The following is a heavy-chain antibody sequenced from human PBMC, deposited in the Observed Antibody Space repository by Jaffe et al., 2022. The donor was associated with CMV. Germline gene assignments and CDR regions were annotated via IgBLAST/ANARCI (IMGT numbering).Heavy chain of an antibody. Sequence: QVQLVESGGGVVQPGRSLRLSCAASGFTFSSYGMHWVRQAPGKGLEWVAVIWYDGSNKYYADSVKGRFTISRDNSKNTLYLQMNSLRAEDTAVYYCAREMIVVPHYYERYFDYWGQGTLVTVSS. CDR3: AREMIVVPHYYERYFDY. D-gene: IGHD3-22*01. CDR2: IWYDGSNK. CDR1: GFTFSSYG. J-gene: IGHJ4*02. V-gene: IGHV3-33*08.